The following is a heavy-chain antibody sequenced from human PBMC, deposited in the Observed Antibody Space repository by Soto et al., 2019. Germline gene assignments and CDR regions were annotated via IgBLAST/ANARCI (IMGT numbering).Heavy chain of an antibody. V-gene: IGHV2-5*02. J-gene: IGHJ5*02. D-gene: IGHD6-19*01. CDR3: AHRQVDGTSGWFDP. Sequence: SGPTLVNPTQTLTLTCTFSGFSLSTSGVGVGWIRQPPGKALEWLALIYWDDDKRYSPSLKSRLTITKDTSTNQVVLTMTNMDPVETATYYCAHRQVDGTSGWFDPWGQGTLLTVSS. CDR1: GFSLSTSGVG. CDR2: IYWDDDK.